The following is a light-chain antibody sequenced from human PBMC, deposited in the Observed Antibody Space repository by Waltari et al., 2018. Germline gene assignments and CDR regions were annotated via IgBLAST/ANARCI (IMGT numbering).Light chain of an antibody. Sequence: QSVLTQPPSVSGAPGQRVTISCTGSSSNIGAGYDVHWYQQLPGTAPKLLIYAKNHRPSGVPDRFAGSKAGTSASLAITGLQAEDEADDYCQSYDSSLSGSVFGGGTKLTVL. J-gene: IGLJ2*01. CDR2: AKN. V-gene: IGLV1-40*01. CDR3: QSYDSSLSGSV. CDR1: SSNIGAGYD.